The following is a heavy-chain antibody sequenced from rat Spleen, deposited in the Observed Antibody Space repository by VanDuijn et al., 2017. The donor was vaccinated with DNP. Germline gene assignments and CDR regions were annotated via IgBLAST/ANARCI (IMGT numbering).Heavy chain of an antibody. V-gene: IGHV2S12*01. CDR3: TREREPNNNPFYFDC. CDR2: ISSGGKT. CDR1: GFSLTTNG. Sequence: SLTCTVSGFSLTTNGVSWVRQPPGKGLEWIAAISSGGKTYYNSALKSRLSISRDTSKSQVFLRMNSLQTEDTAIYFCTREREPNNNPFYFDCWGQGVMVTVSS. D-gene: IGHD1-10*01. J-gene: IGHJ2*01.